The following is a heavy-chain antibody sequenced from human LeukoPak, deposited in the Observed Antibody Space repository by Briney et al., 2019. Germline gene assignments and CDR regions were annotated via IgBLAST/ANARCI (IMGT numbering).Heavy chain of an antibody. CDR3: ARDRMGDIVVVPAAIRGYYYYGMDF. D-gene: IGHD2-2*01. V-gene: IGHV1-2*02. J-gene: IGHJ6*02. Sequence: ASVKVSCKASGYTFTRYYMHWVRQAPGHGVEWMGWSNPNSGGTNYAQKFQGRVTMTRDTSISTAYMELSRLRSDDTAVYYCARDRMGDIVVVPAAIRGYYYYGMDFWGQGTTVTVSS. CDR2: SNPNSGGT. CDR1: GYTFTRYY.